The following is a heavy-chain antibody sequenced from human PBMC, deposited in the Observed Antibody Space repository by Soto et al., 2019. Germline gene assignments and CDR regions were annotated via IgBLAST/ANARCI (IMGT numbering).Heavy chain of an antibody. CDR2: IYPGDSDT. CDR3: ARKGPNYYDSSGYSGDFDY. V-gene: IGHV5-51*01. CDR1: GYSFTSYW. J-gene: IGHJ4*02. D-gene: IGHD3-22*01. Sequence: PGESLKISCKGSGYSFTSYWIGWVRQMPGKGLEWMGNIYPGDSDTRYSPSFQGQVTISTDKSINTAYLQWNSLKAADTAMYYCARKGPNYYDSSGYSGDFDYWGQGTLVTVSS.